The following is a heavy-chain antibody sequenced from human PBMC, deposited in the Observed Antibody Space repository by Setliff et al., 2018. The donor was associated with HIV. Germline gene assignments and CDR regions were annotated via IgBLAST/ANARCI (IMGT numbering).Heavy chain of an antibody. V-gene: IGHV1-46*01. Sequence: ASVKVSCKASGYTFTSYYMHWVRQAPGQGLEWMGIINPSGGSTSYAQKFQGRVTMTRDTPTSTVYMELSSLRSEDTAVYYCARAPLAIVGATTTDYWGQGTLVTVSS. D-gene: IGHD1-26*01. J-gene: IGHJ4*02. CDR2: INPSGGST. CDR1: GYTFTSYY. CDR3: ARAPLAIVGATTTDY.